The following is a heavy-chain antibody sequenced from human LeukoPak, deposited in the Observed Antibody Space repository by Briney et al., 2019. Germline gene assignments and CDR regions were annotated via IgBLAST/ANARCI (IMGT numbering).Heavy chain of an antibody. V-gene: IGHV1-18*01. D-gene: IGHD6-13*01. Sequence: GASVKVSCKASGYIFTTYGFTWVRQAPGQGLEWMGWISAYNGNTDYVQKLQGRLTMTTDTSTSTGYMELGSLDSDDTAVYYCARASSSWTGYFDFWGQGTLVTVSS. J-gene: IGHJ4*02. CDR2: ISAYNGNT. CDR3: ARASSSWTGYFDF. CDR1: GYIFTTYG.